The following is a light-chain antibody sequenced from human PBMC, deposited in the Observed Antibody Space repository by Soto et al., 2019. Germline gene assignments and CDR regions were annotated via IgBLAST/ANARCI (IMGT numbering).Light chain of an antibody. Sequence: QSALTQPRSVSGSPGQSVTISCTGTSSDVGGYNYVSWYQQHPGKAPKLMICDVSKRPSGVPDRFSGSKSGNTASLTISGLRAEDEADYYCCSYAGGPYVFGTGTKLTVL. CDR3: CSYAGGPYV. J-gene: IGLJ1*01. CDR1: SSDVGGYNY. V-gene: IGLV2-11*01. CDR2: DVS.